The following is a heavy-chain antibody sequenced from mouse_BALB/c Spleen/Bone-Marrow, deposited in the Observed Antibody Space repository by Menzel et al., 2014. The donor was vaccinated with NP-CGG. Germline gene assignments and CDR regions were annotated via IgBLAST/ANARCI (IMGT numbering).Heavy chain of an antibody. V-gene: IGHV1-9*01. CDR1: GYTFSSYW. J-gene: IGHJ3*01. CDR2: ILPGSDST. Sequence: QVQLQQSGAELMKPGASVKISCKATGYTFSSYWIEWVKQRPGHGLEWIGEILPGSDSTNYNENFKGKATFTADTSSNXAYMQLSSLTSEDSAVYFCARDSSDYLAWFANWGQGTLVTVSA. CDR3: ARDSSDYLAWFAN. D-gene: IGHD3-2*01.